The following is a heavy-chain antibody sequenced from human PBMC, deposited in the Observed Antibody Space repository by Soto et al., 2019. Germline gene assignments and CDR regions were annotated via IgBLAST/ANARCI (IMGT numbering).Heavy chain of an antibody. Sequence: QVQLVQSGAEVKKPGASVKVSCKASGYTFTSYDINWARQATGQGLEWMGWMNPNSGNTGYAQKFQGRVTMTRNTSISTAYMELSSLRSEDTAVYYCARPNDAYPILYGMDVWGQGTTVTVSS. J-gene: IGHJ6*02. CDR2: MNPNSGNT. CDR1: GYTFTSYD. CDR3: ARPNDAYPILYGMDV. V-gene: IGHV1-8*01. D-gene: IGHD1-1*01.